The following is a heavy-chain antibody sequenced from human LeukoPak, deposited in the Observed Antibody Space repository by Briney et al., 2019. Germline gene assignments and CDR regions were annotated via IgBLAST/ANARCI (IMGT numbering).Heavy chain of an antibody. D-gene: IGHD6-13*01. CDR1: GFTFSSYS. V-gene: IGHV3-48*01. CDR2: ISSSSSTI. CDR3: ARIIAAARYYYYYMDV. J-gene: IGHJ6*03. Sequence: GGSLRLSCAASGFTFSSYSMNWVRQAPGKGLEWVSYISSSSSTIYYADSVKGRFTISRDNAKNSLYLQMNSLRAEDTAVYYCARIIAAARYYYYYMDVWGKGTTVTVSS.